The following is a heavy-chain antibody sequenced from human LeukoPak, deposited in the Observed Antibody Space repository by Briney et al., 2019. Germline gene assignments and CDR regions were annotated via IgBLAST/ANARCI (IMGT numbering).Heavy chain of an antibody. V-gene: IGHV1-69*05. Sequence: SVKVSCKASGGTFSSYAISWVRQAPGQGLEWMGGIIPVFGTANYAQEFQGRVTITTDESTSTAYMELSSLRSEDTAVYYCARDTQYYDFWSGYYLTPTNYYYYMDVWGKGTTVTVSS. CDR1: GGTFSSYA. CDR3: ARDTQYYDFWSGYYLTPTNYYYYMDV. D-gene: IGHD3-3*01. CDR2: IIPVFGTA. J-gene: IGHJ6*03.